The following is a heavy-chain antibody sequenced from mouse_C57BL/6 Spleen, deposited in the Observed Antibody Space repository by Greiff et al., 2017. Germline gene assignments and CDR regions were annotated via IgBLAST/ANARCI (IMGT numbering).Heavy chain of an antibody. CDR1: GYTFTSYW. CDR3: ASGTPLFAY. V-gene: IGHV1-64*01. CDR2: IHPNSGST. Sequence: QVQLQQPGAELVKPGASVKLSCKASGYTFTSYWMHWVKQRPGQGLEWIGMIHPNSGSTNYNETFKSKATLTVDKSSSTAYMQLSSLTSEDSAVYYGASGTPLFAYWGQGTLVTVSA. J-gene: IGHJ3*01. D-gene: IGHD4-1*01.